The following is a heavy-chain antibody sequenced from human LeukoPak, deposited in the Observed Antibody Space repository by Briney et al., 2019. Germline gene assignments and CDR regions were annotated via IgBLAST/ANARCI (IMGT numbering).Heavy chain of an antibody. D-gene: IGHD1-26*01. J-gene: IGHJ6*02. CDR1: GFTFDDYA. Sequence: PGGSLRLPCAASGFTFDDYAMHWVRQAPGKGLEWVSGISWNSNSINYADSAKGRFTISRDNAKNSLYLQMNSLRAEDTALYYCAKDRFPPVGAAGMDVWGQGTTVTVSS. CDR2: ISWNSNSI. V-gene: IGHV3-9*01. CDR3: AKDRFPPVGAAGMDV.